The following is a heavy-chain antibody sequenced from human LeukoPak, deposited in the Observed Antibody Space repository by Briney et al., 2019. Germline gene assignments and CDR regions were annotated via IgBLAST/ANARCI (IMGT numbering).Heavy chain of an antibody. CDR2: IKQDGSEK. CDR1: GFTFSSYW. CDR3: ARDFGYYDFWSGYLLMDV. J-gene: IGHJ6*03. Sequence: GGSLRLSCAASGFTFSSYWMSWVRQAPGKGLEWVANIKQDGSEKYYVDSVKGRFTISRDNAKNSLYLQMNGLRAEDTAVYYCARDFGYYDFWSGYLLMDVWGKGTTVTVSS. V-gene: IGHV3-7*01. D-gene: IGHD3-3*01.